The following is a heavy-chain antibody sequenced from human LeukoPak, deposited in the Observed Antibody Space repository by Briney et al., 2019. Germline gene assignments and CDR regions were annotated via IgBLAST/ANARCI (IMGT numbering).Heavy chain of an antibody. CDR2: ISGSGGST. CDR3: AKDPLGIAVAGYFDY. D-gene: IGHD6-19*01. V-gene: IGHV3-23*01. CDR1: GGSFSGYY. Sequence: ETLSLTCAVYGGSFSGYYWSWIRQPPGKGLEWVSAISGSGGSTYYADSVKGRFTISRDNSKNTLYLQMNSLRAEDTAVYYCAKDPLGIAVAGYFDYWGQGTLVTVSS. J-gene: IGHJ4*02.